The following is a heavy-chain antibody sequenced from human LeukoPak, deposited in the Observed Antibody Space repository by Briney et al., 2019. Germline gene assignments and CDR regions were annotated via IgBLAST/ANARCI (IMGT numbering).Heavy chain of an antibody. CDR3: ARAAWRGSNSRDAFDI. V-gene: IGHV4-31*03. D-gene: IGHD4-23*01. CDR2: ISYSGTT. Sequence: SETLSLTCTVSGGSISSGGDYWSWIRQHPGKGLEWIGYISYSGTTYYSPSFQSRITISLDTSKNQFSLELSSVTAADTAVYYCARAAWRGSNSRDAFDIWGLGTVVTVSS. CDR1: GGSISSGGDY. J-gene: IGHJ3*02.